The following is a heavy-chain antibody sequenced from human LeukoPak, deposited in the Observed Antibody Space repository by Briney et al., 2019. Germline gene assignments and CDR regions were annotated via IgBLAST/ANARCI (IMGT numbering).Heavy chain of an antibody. CDR2: IKLDGSEK. J-gene: IGHJ4*02. CDR1: GFTFSNYW. CDR3: ARASGYFHY. Sequence: GGSLRLPCAAPGFTFSNYWMSWVRQAPGKGLEWVANIKLDGSEKYYVDSVKGRFTISRDNAKNSLFLQMNSLRAEDTAVYYCARASGYFHYWGQGTLVTVSS. V-gene: IGHV3-7*05.